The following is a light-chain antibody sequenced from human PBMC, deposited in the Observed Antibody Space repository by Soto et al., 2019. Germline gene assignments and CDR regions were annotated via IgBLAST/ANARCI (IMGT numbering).Light chain of an antibody. CDR2: GAS. V-gene: IGKV1-9*01. CDR3: QQLNNCPRT. Sequence: DIQLTQSPSFLSASVGDRVTITCRASQGISSYLAWFQQRPGKAPKLLMYGASTVKSGLPSRFSGSASGTTFTLTINNRQPEDFATEYCQQLNNCPRTFGQGTKVE. J-gene: IGKJ1*01. CDR1: QGISSY.